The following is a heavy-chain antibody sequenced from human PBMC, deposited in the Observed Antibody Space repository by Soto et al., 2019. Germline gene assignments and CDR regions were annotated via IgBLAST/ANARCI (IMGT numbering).Heavy chain of an antibody. D-gene: IGHD6-13*01. CDR3: ARTPDGSWPNYSDP. CDR2: IYYRGSF. CDR1: GGSMISYY. Sequence: SETLSLTCTVSGGSMISYYWGWIRQPPGRGLEWIGFIYYRGSFNYNPSLKSRVTISVDTSKNQFSLKLSSVTAADTAVYYCARTPDGSWPNYSDPWGQGTLVTVSS. V-gene: IGHV4-59*01. J-gene: IGHJ5*02.